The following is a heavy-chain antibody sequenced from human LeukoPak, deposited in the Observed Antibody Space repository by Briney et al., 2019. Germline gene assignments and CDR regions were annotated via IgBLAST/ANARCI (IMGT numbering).Heavy chain of an antibody. V-gene: IGHV3-23*01. J-gene: IGHJ4*02. CDR3: AARKVRGVWFYLDY. Sequence: PGVSLRLSCAASGFTVSAYAMAWVRQAPGKGLEWVSTIYDDNTYYADSVKGRFAIPTDNSKNTLYLQMNSLRVEDTAVYFCAARKVRGVWFYLDYWGQGTLVTVSS. CDR1: GFTVSAYA. CDR2: IYDDNT. D-gene: IGHD3-10*01.